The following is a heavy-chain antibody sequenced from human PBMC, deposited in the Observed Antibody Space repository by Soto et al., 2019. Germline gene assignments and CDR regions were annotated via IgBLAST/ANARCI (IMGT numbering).Heavy chain of an antibody. CDR3: AREGSGYNF. CDR1: VGSLSDFG. V-gene: IGHV1-69*13. J-gene: IGHJ4*02. CDR2: IVPVFGRP. Sequence: SVKVSCKASVGSLSDFGISWVRQAPGQGLEWMGGIVPVFGRPNYAHRFRGRLTITADESTRTGYMELISLRSDDTAVYYCAREGSGYNFWGQGTQVTVSS. D-gene: IGHD5-12*01.